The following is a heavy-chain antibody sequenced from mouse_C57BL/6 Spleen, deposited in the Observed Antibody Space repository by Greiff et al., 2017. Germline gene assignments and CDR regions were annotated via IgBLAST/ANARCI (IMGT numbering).Heavy chain of an antibody. V-gene: IGHV5-16*01. CDR3: ARDRLGYWYFDV. D-gene: IGHD4-1*01. CDR2: INYDGSST. J-gene: IGHJ1*03. Sequence: EVMLVESEGGLVQPGSSMKLSCTASGFTFSDYYMAWVRQVPEKGLEWVANINYDGSSTYYLDSLKSRFLISRDNAKNILYLQMSSLKSEDTATYYCARDRLGYWYFDVWGTGTTVTVAS. CDR1: GFTFSDYY.